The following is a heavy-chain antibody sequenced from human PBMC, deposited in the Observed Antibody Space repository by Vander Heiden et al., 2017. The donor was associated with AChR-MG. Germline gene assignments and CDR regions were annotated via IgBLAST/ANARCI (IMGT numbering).Heavy chain of an antibody. D-gene: IGHD3-22*01. Sequence: QVQLQQWGAGLLKPSETLSLTCAVYGGSFSGYYWSWIRQPPGKGLEWIGEINHSGSTNYNPSLKSRVTISVDTSKNQFSLKLSSVTAADTAVYYCARREVYYDSSGYYQYNWFDPWGQGTLVTVSS. J-gene: IGHJ5*02. CDR3: ARREVYYDSSGYYQYNWFDP. CDR1: GGSFSGYY. V-gene: IGHV4-34*01. CDR2: INHSGST.